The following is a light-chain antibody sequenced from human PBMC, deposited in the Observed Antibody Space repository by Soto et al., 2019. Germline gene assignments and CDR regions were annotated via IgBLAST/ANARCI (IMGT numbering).Light chain of an antibody. V-gene: IGKV3-20*01. J-gene: IGKJ2*01. CDR1: QSVSSRY. CDR3: QLHGNSPPYT. Sequence: EIVLTQSPGTLALSPGERATLSCRASQSVSSRYLAWYQQKPGQAPRLLIYGASSRATGIPDRFSGSESGTDFTLTVTRLEPEDFAVYYCQLHGNSPPYTFGRGTKLETK. CDR2: GAS.